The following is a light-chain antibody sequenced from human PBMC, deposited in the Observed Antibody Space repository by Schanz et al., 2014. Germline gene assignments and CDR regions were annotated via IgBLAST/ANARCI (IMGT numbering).Light chain of an antibody. CDR3: QQYYSPPLT. CDR2: WAS. J-gene: IGKJ4*01. CDR1: QSVLSSSNNKNS. V-gene: IGKV4-1*01. Sequence: DIVMTQSPDSLAVSLGERATIHCKSSQSVLSSSNNKNSLGWYQQKPGQPPKLLIYWASTRQSGVPDRFGGSGSGTDFTLTISSLQAEDVAVYYCQQYYSPPLTFGGGTRVEIK.